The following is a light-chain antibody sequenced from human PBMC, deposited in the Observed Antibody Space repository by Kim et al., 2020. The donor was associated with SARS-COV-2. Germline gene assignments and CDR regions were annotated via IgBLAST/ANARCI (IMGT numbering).Light chain of an antibody. J-gene: IGKJ4*01. Sequence: DIVMTQSPLSLPVTLGHPASISCRSSQSLVHTDGNIYLSWFHQRPGQSPRRLIYKVSTRDPGVPDRFSGSGSGTDFTLQISRVEAEDVGVYYCMQDTQRLTFGGGTKVDIK. CDR2: KVS. V-gene: IGKV2-30*02. CDR3: MQDTQRLT. CDR1: QSLVHTDGNIY.